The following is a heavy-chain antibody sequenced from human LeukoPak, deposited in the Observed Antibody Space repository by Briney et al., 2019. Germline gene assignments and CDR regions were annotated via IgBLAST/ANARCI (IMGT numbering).Heavy chain of an antibody. CDR2: INPNSGGT. CDR1: GYTFTGYY. Sequence: ASVKVSCKASGYTFTGYYMHWVRQAPGQGLEWMGWINPNSGGTNYAQKFQGRVTMTRDTSISTAYMELSRLRSDDTAVYYCARADIVVVPAAHFDYWGQGTLVTVSS. CDR3: ARADIVVVPAAHFDY. D-gene: IGHD2-2*01. J-gene: IGHJ4*02. V-gene: IGHV1-2*02.